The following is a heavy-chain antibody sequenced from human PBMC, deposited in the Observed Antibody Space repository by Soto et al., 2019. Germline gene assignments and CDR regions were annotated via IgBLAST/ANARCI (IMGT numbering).Heavy chain of an antibody. D-gene: IGHD6-13*01. Sequence: SETLSLTCAVYGGPFSGYYWSWIRQPPGKGLEWIGEINHSGSTNYNPSLKSRVTISVDTSKNQFSLKLSSVTAADTAVYYCARGRRYSSTWTLDYWGQGTLVTVSS. CDR1: GGPFSGYY. J-gene: IGHJ4*02. CDR2: INHSGST. CDR3: ARGRRYSSTWTLDY. V-gene: IGHV4-34*01.